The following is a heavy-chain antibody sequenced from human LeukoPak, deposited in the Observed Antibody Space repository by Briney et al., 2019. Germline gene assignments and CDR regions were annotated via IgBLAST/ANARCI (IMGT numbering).Heavy chain of an antibody. CDR1: GFTFSSYA. CDR3: ARDDSSSLDY. D-gene: IGHD6-13*01. CDR2: ISYDGSNK. V-gene: IGHV3-30*04. J-gene: IGHJ4*02. Sequence: GGSLRLSCAASGFTFSSYAMRWVRQAPGKGLEWVAVISYDGSNKYYADSVKGRFTISRDNSKNTLYLQMNSLRAEDTAVYYCARDDSSSLDYWGQGTLVTVSS.